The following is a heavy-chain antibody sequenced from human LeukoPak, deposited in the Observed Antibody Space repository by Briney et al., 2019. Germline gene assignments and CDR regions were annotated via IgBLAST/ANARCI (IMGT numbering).Heavy chain of an antibody. CDR3: VRESGGNDFDY. J-gene: IGHJ4*02. CDR2: INSGRRFI. CDR1: GFTFSSYT. V-gene: IGHV3-21*01. D-gene: IGHD5-12*01. Sequence: GGSLRLPCAASGFTFSSYTMNWVRQAPGEGLEWVSSINSGRRFIYYADSVKGRFTISRDDAKNSLYLQMDSLRAEDTAVYYCVRESGGNDFDYWGQGTLVTVSS.